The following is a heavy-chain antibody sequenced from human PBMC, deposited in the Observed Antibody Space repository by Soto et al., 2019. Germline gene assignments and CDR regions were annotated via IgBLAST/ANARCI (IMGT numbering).Heavy chain of an antibody. V-gene: IGHV3-11*01. D-gene: IGHD3-10*01. CDR1: GFTFSDYY. J-gene: IGHJ6*03. CDR3: ARFAGQYYYGSGPVYYYYMDV. Sequence: QVQLVESGGGLVKPGGSLRLSCAASGFTFSDYYMSWIRQAPGKGLEWVSYISSSGSTIYYADSVKGRFTISRDNAKNSLYLQMNSLRAEDTAVYYCARFAGQYYYGSGPVYYYYMDVWGKGTTVTVSS. CDR2: ISSSGSTI.